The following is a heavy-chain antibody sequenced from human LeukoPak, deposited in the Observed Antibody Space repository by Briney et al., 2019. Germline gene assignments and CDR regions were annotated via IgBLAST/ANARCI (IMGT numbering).Heavy chain of an antibody. CDR3: ASYLTSIPSGMDV. D-gene: IGHD4/OR15-4a*01. Sequence: GGSLRLSCAASGFTFSRYWMHWLRQAPGKGPVWVSRISTDGSSTSYADSVKGRFTISRDNGKNTLYLQLNSLRTEDTAVYYCASYLTSIPSGMDVWGQGTTVTVSS. J-gene: IGHJ6*02. CDR1: GFTFSRYW. CDR2: ISTDGSST. V-gene: IGHV3-74*01.